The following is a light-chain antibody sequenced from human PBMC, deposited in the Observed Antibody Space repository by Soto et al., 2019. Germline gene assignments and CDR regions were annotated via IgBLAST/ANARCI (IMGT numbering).Light chain of an antibody. J-gene: IGKJ4*01. Sequence: DIQMTQSPSSLSASVGDRVTITCRASQGISNYLAWYQQKPGKVPKLLIYAASTLQSGVPSRFSGSGSGTDFTLTIXXLQPEDXATXXXQKYNSAPLTFGGGTKVEIK. V-gene: IGKV1-27*01. CDR1: QGISNY. CDR2: AAS. CDR3: QKYNSAPLT.